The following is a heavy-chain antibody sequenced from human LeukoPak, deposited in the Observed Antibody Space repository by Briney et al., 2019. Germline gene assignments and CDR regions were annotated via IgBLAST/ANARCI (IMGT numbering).Heavy chain of an antibody. V-gene: IGHV3-7*01. J-gene: IGHJ4*02. Sequence: GGSLRLSCGACGFPLGIYWMRWVRQAPGQGLEWVANINQCGTEEYYVDSVKGRFTISRDNANNSLYLQMNNLRAGDTAVYYCARAGGAGTVDFWGQGTLIMVSS. CDR2: INQCGTEE. D-gene: IGHD6-13*01. CDR1: GFPLGIYW. CDR3: ARAGGAGTVDF.